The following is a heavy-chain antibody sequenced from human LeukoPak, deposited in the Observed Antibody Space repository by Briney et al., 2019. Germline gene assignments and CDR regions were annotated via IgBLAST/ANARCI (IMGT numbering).Heavy chain of an antibody. CDR1: GFTLSSYE. Sequence: GGSLRLSCAASGFTLSSYEMNWVRLAPGKGLEWISYISRTGNSIYYADSVKGRFTISRDSAKNSLYLQMNSLRAEDTAVYYCARGPYSSNWYVDYWGQGTLVTVSS. D-gene: IGHD6-13*01. J-gene: IGHJ4*02. CDR3: ARGPYSSNWYVDY. V-gene: IGHV3-48*03. CDR2: ISRTGNSI.